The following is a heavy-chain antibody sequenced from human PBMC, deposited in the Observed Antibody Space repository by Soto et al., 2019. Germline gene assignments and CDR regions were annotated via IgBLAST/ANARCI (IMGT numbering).Heavy chain of an antibody. D-gene: IGHD3-10*01. CDR2: IYYSGST. V-gene: IGHV4-59*01. CDR3: ARVWGGAFDI. J-gene: IGHJ3*02. CDR1: GGSISSYY. Sequence: ETLSLTCTVSGGSISSYYLSWIRQPPGKGLEWIGYIYYSGSTNYNPSLKSRVTISVDTSKNQFSLKLSSVTAADAAVYYCARVWGGAFDIWGQGTMVTVXS.